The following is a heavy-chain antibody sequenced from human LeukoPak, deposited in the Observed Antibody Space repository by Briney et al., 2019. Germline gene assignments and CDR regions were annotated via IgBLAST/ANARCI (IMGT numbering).Heavy chain of an antibody. D-gene: IGHD3-10*01. V-gene: IGHV4-39*02. CDR2: VYYVGNA. CDR3: ATHDEGSYFET. J-gene: IGHJ5*02. Sequence: PSETLSLTCTVFGGSVRSSRPYWGWIRQSPGKSLEWIGSVYYVGNAYYRPSLLSRATITIDTSKTHISLRLTSVTATDTGIYYCATHDEGSYFETWGQGALVTVSS. CDR1: GGSVRSSRPY.